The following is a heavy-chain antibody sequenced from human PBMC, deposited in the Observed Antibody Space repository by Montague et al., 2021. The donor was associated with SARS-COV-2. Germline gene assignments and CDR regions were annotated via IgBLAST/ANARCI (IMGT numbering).Heavy chain of an antibody. CDR3: ARAATTDYGGNLFPYHYYYMDV. CDR2: TYYSWST. CDR1: GGSISSYN. V-gene: IGHV4-59*01. D-gene: IGHD4-23*01. Sequence: SETLSLTCTVSGGSISSYNWCWVRQPPRQGLELIGYTYYSWSTNYNPSLTSRVPISVYRSTNQFSLKLSPGTAADTAVSYCARAATTDYGGNLFPYHYYYMDVWGKGTTVTVSS. J-gene: IGHJ6*03.